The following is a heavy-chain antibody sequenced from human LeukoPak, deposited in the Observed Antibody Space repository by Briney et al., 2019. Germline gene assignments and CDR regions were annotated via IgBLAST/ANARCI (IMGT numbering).Heavy chain of an antibody. CDR2: ISGSGGNT. CDR3: AREYYYDSSGYYFPSGYMDV. D-gene: IGHD3-22*01. CDR1: GFTFSSYA. Sequence: GGSLRLSCAASGFTFSSYAMNWVRQAPGKGLEWVSAISGSGGNTYYADSVKGRFTISRDNSKNTLYLQMNSLRAEDTAVYYCAREYYYDSSGYYFPSGYMDVWGKGTTVTVSS. V-gene: IGHV3-23*01. J-gene: IGHJ6*03.